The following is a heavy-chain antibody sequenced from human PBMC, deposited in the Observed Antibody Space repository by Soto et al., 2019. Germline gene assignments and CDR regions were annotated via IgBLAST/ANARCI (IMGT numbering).Heavy chain of an antibody. Sequence: GGSLRLSCAASGFTFSSYGMHWVRQAPGKGLEWVAVISYDGSNKYYADSVKGRFTISRDNSKNTLYLQMNSLRAEDTAVYYCAKEMDSSSSSDSGYERRSYPGDYG. V-gene: IGHV3-30*18. CDR1: GFTFSSYG. J-gene: IGHJ6*01. D-gene: IGHD6-6*01. CDR2: ISYDGSNK. CDR3: AKEMDSSSSSDSGYERRSYPGDYG.